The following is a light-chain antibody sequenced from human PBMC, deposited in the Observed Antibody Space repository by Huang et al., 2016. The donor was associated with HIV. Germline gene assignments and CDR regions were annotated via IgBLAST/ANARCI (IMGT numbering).Light chain of an antibody. Sequence: DVVMTQSPLSLPVTPGEPASISCRSSQSLLHSDGNNYFDWYLQKPGQSPQLLIYLGSNRASGVPERFSGSGSGTDFTLKSSRVEAEDVGVYYCMQGLRTPRTFGQGTRLEIK. CDR1: QSLLHSDGNNY. CDR2: LGS. J-gene: IGKJ2*01. V-gene: IGKV2-28*01. CDR3: MQGLRTPRT.